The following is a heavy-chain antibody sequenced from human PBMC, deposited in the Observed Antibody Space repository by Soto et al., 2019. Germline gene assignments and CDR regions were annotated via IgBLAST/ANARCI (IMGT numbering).Heavy chain of an antibody. J-gene: IGHJ3*02. CDR2: IYYSVSS. V-gene: IGHV4-59*01. CDR1: VGSISSYY. Sequence: QVQLQESGPGLVKPSETLSLTCTVSVGSISSYYWSWIRQPPGKGLEWIGYIYYSVSSNYNPSLKSRVIISVDTSKNQFFLKMSSVIAADTAVYYCERGYILTVRGAFDIWGQGTMVTVSS. D-gene: IGHD3-9*01. CDR3: ERGYILTVRGAFDI.